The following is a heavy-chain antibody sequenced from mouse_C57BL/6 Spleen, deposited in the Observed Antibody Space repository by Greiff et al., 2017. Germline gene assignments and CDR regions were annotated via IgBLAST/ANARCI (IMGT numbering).Heavy chain of an antibody. CDR3: ARSSGYVAWFAY. CDR2: ISYSGST. J-gene: IGHJ3*01. CDR1: GYSITSDS. Sequence: EVQRVESGPGLAKPSQTLSLTCSVTGYSITSDSWNWIRKFPGNKLEYMGYISYSGSTYYNPSLKSRISITRDTSKNQYYLQLNSVTTEDTATYYCARSSGYVAWFAYWGQGTLVTVSA. D-gene: IGHD3-2*02. V-gene: IGHV3-8*01.